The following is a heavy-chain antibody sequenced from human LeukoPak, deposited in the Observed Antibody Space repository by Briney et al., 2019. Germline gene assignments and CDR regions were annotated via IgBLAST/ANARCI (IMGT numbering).Heavy chain of an antibody. D-gene: IGHD1-26*01. Sequence: SETLSLTCTVSGGSITSYYWSWFRQPPGKGLEFIGYIFYTGGTNYNPSLKSRVTISVDTSKNQFSLKLSSVTAADTAVYYCAKWTEGGAFDSWGQGTMLIVSS. J-gene: IGHJ3*01. CDR1: GGSITSYY. CDR3: AKWTEGGAFDS. CDR2: IFYTGGT. V-gene: IGHV4-59*01.